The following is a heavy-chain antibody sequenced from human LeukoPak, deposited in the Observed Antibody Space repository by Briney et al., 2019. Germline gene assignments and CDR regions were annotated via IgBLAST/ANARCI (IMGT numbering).Heavy chain of an antibody. J-gene: IGHJ4*02. D-gene: IGHD3-10*01. Sequence: QLGGSLRLSCAASGFTFSSYWMHWVRQAPGKGLVWVSRINSDGSTTTYADSVKGRFTISRDNAKNTLYVQMNSLRTEDTAVYYCVSFGSGRPYWGQGTLVTVSS. CDR1: GFTFSSYW. CDR3: VSFGSGRPY. V-gene: IGHV3-74*01. CDR2: INSDGSTT.